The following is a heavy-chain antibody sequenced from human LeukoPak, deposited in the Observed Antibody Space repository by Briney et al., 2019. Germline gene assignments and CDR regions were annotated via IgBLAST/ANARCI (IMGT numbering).Heavy chain of an antibody. CDR3: ARGIKLWSYFDS. D-gene: IGHD5-18*01. Sequence: ASVKVSCKASGGTFNSYAITWVRQAPGQGLEWMGGIIPLFNTANYAQKFQGRVTITADESTTTAYMELSSLRSEDTAVYYCARGIKLWSYFDSWGQGTLVTVSS. CDR1: GGTFNSYA. V-gene: IGHV1-69*13. CDR2: IIPLFNTA. J-gene: IGHJ4*02.